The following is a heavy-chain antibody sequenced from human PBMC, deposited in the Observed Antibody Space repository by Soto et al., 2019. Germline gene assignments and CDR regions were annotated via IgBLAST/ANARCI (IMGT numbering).Heavy chain of an antibody. CDR1: GFTFSSYA. J-gene: IGHJ6*02. V-gene: IGHV3-30-3*01. D-gene: IGHD5-12*01. CDR3: ARVDVEMATLYYYYYGMDV. CDR2: ISYDGSNK. Sequence: QVQLVESGGGVVQPGRSLRLSCAASGFTFSSYAMHWVRQAPGKGLEWVAVISYDGSNKYYADSVKGRFTISRDNSKNTPYLQRNSLRAEDTAVDYCARVDVEMATLYYYYYGMDVWGQGTTVTVSS.